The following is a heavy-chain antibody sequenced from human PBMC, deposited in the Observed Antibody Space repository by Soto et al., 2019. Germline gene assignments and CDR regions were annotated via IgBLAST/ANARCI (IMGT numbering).Heavy chain of an antibody. CDR1: GYTFTGYY. CDR3: ARHSYYYDSCGCVDY. J-gene: IGHJ4*02. Sequence: ASVKVTCKASGYTFTGYYMHWVRQAPGQGLEWMGWINPSSGGTNYAQKFQGRVTMTRDTSISTAYMELSRLRSDDTAVYYCARHSYYYDSCGCVDYWGQGTLVTVSS. V-gene: IGHV1-2*02. CDR2: INPSSGGT. D-gene: IGHD3-22*01.